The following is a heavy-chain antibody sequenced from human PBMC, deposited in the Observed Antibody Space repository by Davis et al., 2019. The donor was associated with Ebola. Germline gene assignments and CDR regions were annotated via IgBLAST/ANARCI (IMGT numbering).Heavy chain of an antibody. CDR3: AKDTANNWFDI. D-gene: IGHD1-20*01. V-gene: IGHV3-23*01. CDR1: GFTFSNYA. J-gene: IGHJ3*02. Sequence: GESLKISCAASGFTFSNYAMSWVRRAPGKGLEWVSTLDTSAETYYADSVKGGFTIPRDNSRNTLDLQMNGLRVEDTAIDYCAKDTANNWFDIWGQGTMVTVSS. CDR2: LDTSAET.